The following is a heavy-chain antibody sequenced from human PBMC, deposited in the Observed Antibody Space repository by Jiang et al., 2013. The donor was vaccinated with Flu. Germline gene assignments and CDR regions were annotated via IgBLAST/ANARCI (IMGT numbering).Heavy chain of an antibody. J-gene: IGHJ6*02. CDR2: IIPIFGTT. CDR3: ARAEIVATTSDYYYYAMDV. V-gene: IGHV1-69*06. CDR1: GGIFTSYG. Sequence: KKPGSSVKVSCRPSGGIFTSYGFSWVRQAPGQGLEWMGGIIPIFGTTKYAQKFQGRVIITADKSARTTYMELNSLRSEDTAVYYCARAEIVATTSDYYYYAMDVWGQGTTVTVSS. D-gene: IGHD5-12*01.